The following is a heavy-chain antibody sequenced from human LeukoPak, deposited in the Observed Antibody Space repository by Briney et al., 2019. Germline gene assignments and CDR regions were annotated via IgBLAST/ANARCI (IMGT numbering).Heavy chain of an antibody. CDR2: IVVGSGNT. J-gene: IGHJ5*02. CDR1: GFTFTSSA. Sequence: ASVKVSCKASGFTFTSSAMQWVRQARGQRLEWIGWIVVGSGNTNYAQKFQERVTITRDMSTSTAYMELSSLRSEDTAVYYCARLVHVVVVAATSLSWFDPWGQGTLVTVSS. D-gene: IGHD2-15*01. V-gene: IGHV1-58*02. CDR3: ARLVHVVVVAATSLSWFDP.